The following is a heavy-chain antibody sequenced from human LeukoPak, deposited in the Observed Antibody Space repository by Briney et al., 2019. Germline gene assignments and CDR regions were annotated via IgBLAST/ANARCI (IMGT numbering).Heavy chain of an antibody. V-gene: IGHV4-34*01. CDR3: ARDPGPPHDVFDY. CDR2: INHSGST. D-gene: IGHD2-8*02. CDR1: GGSFSGYY. J-gene: IGHJ4*02. Sequence: SEALSLTCAVYGGSFSGYYWSWIRQPPGKGLEWIGEINHSGSTNYNPSLKSRVTISVDTSKNQFSLKLSSVTAADTAVYYCARDPGPPHDVFDYWGQGALVTVSS.